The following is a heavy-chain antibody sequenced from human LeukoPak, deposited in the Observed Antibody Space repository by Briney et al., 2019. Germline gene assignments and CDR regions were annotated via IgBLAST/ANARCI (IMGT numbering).Heavy chain of an antibody. CDR3: VRHTTSGWYQVVY. J-gene: IGHJ4*02. CDR1: GGSISNYF. Sequence: SETLSLTCSVSGGSISNYFWSWIRQPPGKGLEWIGFITYSGSTDHNPSLKSRVTISVDASKNQVSLKLTSVTAADTAVYYCVRHTTSGWYQVVYWGQGTLVTVSS. V-gene: IGHV4-59*01. D-gene: IGHD6-19*01. CDR2: ITYSGST.